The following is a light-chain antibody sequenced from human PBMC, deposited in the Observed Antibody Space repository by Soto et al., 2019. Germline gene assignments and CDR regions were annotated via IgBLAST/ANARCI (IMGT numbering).Light chain of an antibody. CDR2: STS. CDR3: LLYYSGVYV. J-gene: IGLJ1*01. Sequence: QAVVTQEPSLTVSPGGTVTLTCASSTGAVTSDNYPNWFQLKPGQAPKSVIYSTSNKHSWTPARFSGSLLGGKAALTLSGVQPEDEAEYYCLLYYSGVYVFGSGTKLTVL. CDR1: TGAVTSDNY. V-gene: IGLV7-43*01.